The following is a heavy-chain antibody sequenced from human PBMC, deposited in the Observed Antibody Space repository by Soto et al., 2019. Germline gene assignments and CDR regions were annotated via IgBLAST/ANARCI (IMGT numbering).Heavy chain of an antibody. V-gene: IGHV3-30*18. CDR1: EFTFSSLG. D-gene: IGHD5-12*01. J-gene: IGHJ4*02. Sequence: GGSLRLSCAASEFTFSSLGMHWVRQAPGKGLEWVAVASPDGAVNLYADAVKGRFTISRDNSKNTLFLQMDSLRVEDSVLYYCAKERSFYSGYDYWGPGTRVTVSS. CDR2: ASPDGAVN. CDR3: AKERSFYSGYDY.